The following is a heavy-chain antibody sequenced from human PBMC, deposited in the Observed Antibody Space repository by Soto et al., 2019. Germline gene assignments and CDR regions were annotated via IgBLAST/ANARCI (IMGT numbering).Heavy chain of an antibody. CDR3: ARGWTGGY. J-gene: IGHJ4*02. Sequence: EVQLVESGGDLVQPGGSLRLSCAASGLTFSGYWMHWVRQAPGKGLVWVSRVNSDGTSTAYADSVKGRFTISRDNAKNTLYLQMNSLRAADTAVYYCARGWTGGYWGQGTLVTVSS. CDR1: GLTFSGYW. V-gene: IGHV3-74*01. D-gene: IGHD2-15*01. CDR2: VNSDGTST.